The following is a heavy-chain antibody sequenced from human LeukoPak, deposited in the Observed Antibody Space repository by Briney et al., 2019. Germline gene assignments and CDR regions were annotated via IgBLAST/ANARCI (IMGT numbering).Heavy chain of an antibody. CDR1: GGSISSYY. V-gene: IGHV4-59*01. CDR2: THYSGST. CDR3: ARAYYDSSGYHTGHFDY. D-gene: IGHD3-22*01. J-gene: IGHJ4*02. Sequence: SETLSLTCTVSGGSISSYYWSWLRQPPGKGLEYIGYTHYSGSTNYNPSLKSRVTISLDTSGNQFSLKLSSVTAADTAVYYCARAYYDSSGYHTGHFDYWGQGTLVTVSS.